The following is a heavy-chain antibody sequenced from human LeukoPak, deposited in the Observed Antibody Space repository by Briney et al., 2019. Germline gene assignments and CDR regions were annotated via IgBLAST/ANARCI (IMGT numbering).Heavy chain of an antibody. CDR2: IYHRGST. D-gene: IGHD3-9*01. J-gene: IGHJ5*02. CDR1: GGSISSYY. CDR3: ARLVSYYDILTGLDWFDP. V-gene: IGHV4-59*08. Sequence: SETLSLTCGVPGGSISSYYWSWIRQPPGKGLAWIGDIYHRGSTNYNPPLKSRVTISVDTSKNQFSLKLSSVTAADTAVYYCARLVSYYDILTGLDWFDPWGQGTLVTVSS.